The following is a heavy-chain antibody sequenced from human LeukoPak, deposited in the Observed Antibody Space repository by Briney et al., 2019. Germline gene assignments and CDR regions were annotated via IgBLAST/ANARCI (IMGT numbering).Heavy chain of an antibody. Sequence: GGSLRLSCAASGFTFDDYAMHWVRQAPGKGLEWVSGISWNSGSIGYADSVKGRFTISRDNAKNSLYLQMNSLRAEDTAVYYCARDQNYDSSGPEFDYWGQGTLVTVSS. D-gene: IGHD3-22*01. CDR1: GFTFDDYA. CDR3: ARDQNYDSSGPEFDY. CDR2: ISWNSGSI. V-gene: IGHV3-9*01. J-gene: IGHJ4*02.